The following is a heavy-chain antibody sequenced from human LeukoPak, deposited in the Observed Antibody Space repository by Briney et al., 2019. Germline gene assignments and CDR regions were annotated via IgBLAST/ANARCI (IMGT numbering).Heavy chain of an antibody. CDR1: GYTFTSYG. V-gene: IGHV1-18*01. Sequence: ASVKVSCKASGYTFTSYGISLVRQAPGQGLEWMGWISAYNGNTNYAQKLQGRVTMTTDTSTSTAYMELRSLRSDDTAVYYCARVYCGGDCEPLPYYYYGMDVWGQGTTVTVSS. CDR3: ARVYCGGDCEPLPYYYYGMDV. CDR2: ISAYNGNT. D-gene: IGHD2-21*02. J-gene: IGHJ6*02.